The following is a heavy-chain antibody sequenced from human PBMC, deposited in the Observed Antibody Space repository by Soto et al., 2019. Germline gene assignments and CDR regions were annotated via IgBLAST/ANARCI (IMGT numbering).Heavy chain of an antibody. CDR3: ARGSGSYYSYGMDV. J-gene: IGHJ6*02. CDR1: GGTFSSYA. V-gene: IGHV1-69*13. CDR2: IIPIFGTA. Sequence: SVKVSCKASGGTFSSYAISWVRQAPGQGLEWMGGIIPIFGTANYAQKFQGRATITADDSTSTAYMELSSLRSEDTAVYYCARGSGSYYSYGMDVWGQGTTVTVSS. D-gene: IGHD3-10*01.